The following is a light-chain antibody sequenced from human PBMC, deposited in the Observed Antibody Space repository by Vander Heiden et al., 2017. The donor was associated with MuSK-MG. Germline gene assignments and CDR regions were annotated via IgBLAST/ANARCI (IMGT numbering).Light chain of an antibody. V-gene: IGLV2-14*01. CDR2: EVT. CDR3: SSYRSGSTPYV. J-gene: IGLJ1*01. Sequence: QPALTQPASVPGPPGPSITISSTGISSDIGRYDYVSWYQHLPGKAPKLIIYEVTNRPSGVSDRFSGSKSGNTASLTISGLQYDDEADYYCSSYRSGSTPYVFGSGTKVTVL. CDR1: SSDIGRYDY.